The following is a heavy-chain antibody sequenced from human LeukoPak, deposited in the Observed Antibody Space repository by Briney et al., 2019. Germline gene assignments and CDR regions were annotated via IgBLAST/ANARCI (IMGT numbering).Heavy chain of an antibody. Sequence: ASVKVSCKASGYMFTDYDMHWVRQAPGQGLEWMGWINPKSGGTNYARKFQGRVTMTRDTSISTAYMQLNRLTSDDTAVYYCARERLRARTHAFDLWGQGTMVTVFS. CDR3: ARERLRARTHAFDL. CDR2: INPKSGGT. J-gene: IGHJ3*01. CDR1: GYMFTDYD. V-gene: IGHV1-2*02. D-gene: IGHD1-1*01.